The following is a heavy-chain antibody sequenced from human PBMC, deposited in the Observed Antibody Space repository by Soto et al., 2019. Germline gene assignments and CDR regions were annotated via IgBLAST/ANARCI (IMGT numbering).Heavy chain of an antibody. Sequence: QVQLVQSGAEVKKPGASVKVSCKASGYTFTSYGISWVRQAPGQGLEWMGWISAYNGNTNYAQKLQGRVTMTTDTSTSTGYMELRSLRSDDTAVYYCARPAARDYYYYGMDVWGQGTTVTVSS. D-gene: IGHD6-6*01. CDR3: ARPAARDYYYYGMDV. CDR1: GYTFTSYG. J-gene: IGHJ6*02. CDR2: ISAYNGNT. V-gene: IGHV1-18*04.